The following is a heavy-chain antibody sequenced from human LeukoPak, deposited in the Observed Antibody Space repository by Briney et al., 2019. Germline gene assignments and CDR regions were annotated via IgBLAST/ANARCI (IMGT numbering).Heavy chain of an antibody. J-gene: IGHJ4*02. D-gene: IGHD2-15*01. V-gene: IGHV3-30-3*01. CDR3: ARENVVLVVAATFDY. CDR1: GFTFSGYA. Sequence: GGSLRLSCAASGFTFSGYAMSWVRQAPGKGLEWVAVISYDGSNKYYADSVKGRFTISRDNSKNTLYLQMNSLRAEDTAVYYCARENVVLVVAATFDYWGQGTLVTVSS. CDR2: ISYDGSNK.